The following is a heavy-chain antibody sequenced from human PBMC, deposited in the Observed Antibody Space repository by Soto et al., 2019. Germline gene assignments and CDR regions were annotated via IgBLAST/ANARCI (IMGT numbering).Heavy chain of an antibody. D-gene: IGHD1-26*01. Sequence: SQPLSLTCAISGDSVSSNSAAWSWIRQSPSRGLEWLGRTYYRSKWFNHYAVSMQGRITINPDTSKNQFSLQLNSVTPEDTAVYYCARSGIVGALDYWGHGTLVTVSS. J-gene: IGHJ4*01. V-gene: IGHV6-1*01. CDR2: TYYRSKWFN. CDR3: ARSGIVGALDY. CDR1: GDSVSSNSAA.